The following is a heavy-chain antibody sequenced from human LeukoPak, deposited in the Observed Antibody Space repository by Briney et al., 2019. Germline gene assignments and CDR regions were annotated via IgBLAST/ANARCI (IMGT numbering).Heavy chain of an antibody. CDR2: ISSYI. Sequence: GGSLRLSCAVSGFTFSSYSMNWVRQAPGKGLEWVSSISSYISYADSVKGRFTISRDNAKNSLYLQMNSLRAEDTAVYYCARKAGDIVVVVAATPGDAFDIWGQGTMVTVSS. J-gene: IGHJ3*02. V-gene: IGHV3-21*04. CDR1: GFTFSSYS. D-gene: IGHD2-15*01. CDR3: ARKAGDIVVVVAATPGDAFDI.